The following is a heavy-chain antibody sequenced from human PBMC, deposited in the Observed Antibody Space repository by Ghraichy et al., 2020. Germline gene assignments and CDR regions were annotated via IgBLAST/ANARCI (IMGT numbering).Heavy chain of an antibody. D-gene: IGHD6-19*01. CDR2: ISYDGSNK. CDR1: GFTFSSYA. J-gene: IGHJ3*02. CDR3: AREQYSSDNAFDI. V-gene: IGHV3-30-3*01. Sequence: LSLTCAASGFTFSSYAMHWVRQAPGKGLEWVAVISYDGSNKYYADSVKGRFTISRDNSKNTLYLQMNSLRAEDTAVYYCAREQYSSDNAFDIWGQGTMVTVSS.